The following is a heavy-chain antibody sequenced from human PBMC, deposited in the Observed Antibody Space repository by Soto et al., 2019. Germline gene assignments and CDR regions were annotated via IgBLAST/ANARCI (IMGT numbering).Heavy chain of an antibody. D-gene: IGHD3-10*01. Sequence: EVQLVESGGGLVKPGGSLRLSCAAPGFTFSNAWMNWVRQAPGKGLEWVGRIKSKTDGGTTDYAAPVKGRFTISRDDSKNTLYLQMNSLKAEDTAVYYCTTAEDGSGSFYHPSFDYWGQGTLVTVSS. CDR3: TTAEDGSGSFYHPSFDY. J-gene: IGHJ4*02. CDR1: GFTFSNAW. CDR2: IKSKTDGGTT. V-gene: IGHV3-15*07.